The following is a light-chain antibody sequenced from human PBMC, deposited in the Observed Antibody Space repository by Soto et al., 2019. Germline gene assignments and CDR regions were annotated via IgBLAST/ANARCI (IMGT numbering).Light chain of an antibody. CDR2: GAS. V-gene: IGKV3-20*01. CDR1: QSVSSSY. CDR3: QQYGSSQT. J-gene: IGKJ1*01. Sequence: EIVLTQSPGTLSLSPGERATLSCRASQSVSSSYLAWYQQKPGQAPRLLIHGASSRATGIPDRFSGSAFGADFTLTISRLEPEDFAVYYCQQYGSSQTFGQGTKVEIK.